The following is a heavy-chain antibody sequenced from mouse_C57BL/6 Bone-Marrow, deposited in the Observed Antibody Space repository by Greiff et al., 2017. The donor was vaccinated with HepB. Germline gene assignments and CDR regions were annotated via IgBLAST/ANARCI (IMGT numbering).Heavy chain of an antibody. Sequence: QLQQPGAELVKPGASVKISCKASGYTFTDYYINWVKQRPGQGLEWIGWIFPGSGSTYYNEKFKGKATLTVDKSSSTAYMLLSSLTSEDSAVYFCARMGDYYGSSLCAMDYWGQGTSVTVSS. CDR1: GYTFTDYY. D-gene: IGHD1-1*01. CDR3: ARMGDYYGSSLCAMDY. CDR2: IFPGSGST. V-gene: IGHV1-75*01. J-gene: IGHJ4*01.